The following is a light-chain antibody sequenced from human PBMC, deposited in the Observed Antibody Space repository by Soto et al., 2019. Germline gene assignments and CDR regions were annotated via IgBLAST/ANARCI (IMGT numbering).Light chain of an antibody. CDR2: GGT. CDR3: QSYDSSLSGAWV. J-gene: IGLJ3*02. Sequence: QSALTQPASVSGAPGQRVTISCIGTTSNIGAGFDVHWYQQFPGTAPKLLIYGGTTRPSGVPDRFSGSQSGTSASLAITGLQPGDEADYYCQSYDSSLSGAWVFGGGTKLTVL. CDR1: TSNIGAGFD. V-gene: IGLV1-40*01.